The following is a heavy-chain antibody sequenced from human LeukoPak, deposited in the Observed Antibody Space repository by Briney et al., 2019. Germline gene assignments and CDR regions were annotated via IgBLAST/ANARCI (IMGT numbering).Heavy chain of an antibody. CDR2: LHYSGST. V-gene: IGHV4-59*01. D-gene: IGHD6-13*01. CDR3: SRRSRAAAGGAFDI. Sequence: PSETLSLTCTVSGGSMSSYYWNWIRQPPGKGLEWIGYLHYSGSTNYNPSLKSRVTISVDTSKNQFSLKLSSVTAADTAVYYCSRRSRAAAGGAFDIWGQGTRVTVSS. J-gene: IGHJ3*02. CDR1: GGSMSSYY.